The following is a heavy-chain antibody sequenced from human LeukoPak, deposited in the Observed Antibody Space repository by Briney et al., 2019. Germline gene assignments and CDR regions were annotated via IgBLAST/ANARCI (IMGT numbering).Heavy chain of an antibody. CDR2: IYYSGST. CDR3: ARGKSYSNWFDP. J-gene: IGHJ5*02. Sequence: SQTLSLTCTVSGGSISSGNYYWSWIRQPPGKGLEWIGYIYYSGSTYYNTSLKSRVTISVDTPKNQFSLKLSSVTAADTAVYYCARGKSYSNWFDPWGQGTLVTASS. CDR1: GGSISSGNYY. V-gene: IGHV4-30-4*08. D-gene: IGHD3-10*01.